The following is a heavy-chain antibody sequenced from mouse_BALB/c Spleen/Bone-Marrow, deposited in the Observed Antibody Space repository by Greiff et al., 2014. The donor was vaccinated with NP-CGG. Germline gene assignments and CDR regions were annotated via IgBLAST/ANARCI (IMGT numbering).Heavy chain of an antibody. V-gene: IGHV14-3*02. CDR3: ALYYDYDVGY. J-gene: IGHJ2*01. CDR2: IDPANGNT. CDR1: GFNIKDTY. D-gene: IGHD2-4*01. Sequence: EVQRVESGAELVKPGASVKLSCTASGFNIKDTYMHWVKQRPEQGLEWIGRIDPANGNTKYDPKFQGKATITADTSSNTAYLQLSSLTSEGTAVYYCALYYDYDVGYWGQGTTLTVSS.